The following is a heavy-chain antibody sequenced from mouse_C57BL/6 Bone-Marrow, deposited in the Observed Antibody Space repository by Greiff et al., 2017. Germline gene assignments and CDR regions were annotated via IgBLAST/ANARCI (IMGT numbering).Heavy chain of an antibody. Sequence: VQLKQSGPELVKPGASVMMSCKASGYTFTDYNMHWVKQSHGKSLEWIGYINPNNGGTSSNQKFKGKATLIVNKSSSTAYMVLRSLMSEDSSVYYCGTEVWFGWFAYWGQGTMVTVSA. D-gene: IGHD1-1*02. CDR2: INPNNGGT. CDR1: GYTFTDYN. V-gene: IGHV1-22*01. J-gene: IGHJ3*01. CDR3: GTEVWFGWFAY.